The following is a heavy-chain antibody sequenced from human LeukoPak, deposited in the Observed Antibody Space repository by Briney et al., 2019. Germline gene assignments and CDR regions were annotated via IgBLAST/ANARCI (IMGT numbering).Heavy chain of an antibody. J-gene: IGHJ4*02. D-gene: IGHD5-18*01. V-gene: IGHV3-30*03. Sequence: GGSLRLSCAASGFTFSRYGMHWVRQAPGKGLEWVAVISYDGSNKYYADSVEGRFTISRDNPKNTLYLQMNSLRADDTAVYYCARGSDNYGPFDYWGQGTLVTVSS. CDR2: ISYDGSNK. CDR1: GFTFSRYG. CDR3: ARGSDNYGPFDY.